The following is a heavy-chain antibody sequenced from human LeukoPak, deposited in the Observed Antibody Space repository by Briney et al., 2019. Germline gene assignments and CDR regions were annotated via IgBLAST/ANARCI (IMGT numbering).Heavy chain of an antibody. CDR1: GYIFNSYA. V-gene: IGHV1-69*04. CDR2: IIPVLQIV. D-gene: IGHD3-10*01. CDR3: ARDSQLGSHGFSPYGMDV. J-gene: IGHJ6*02. Sequence: SVKVSCKASGYIFNSYAISWVRQAPGQGLEWVGRIIPVLQIVDYARKFQGRVTITADKSTSTAYMDLGRLTSDDTAIYYCARDSQLGSHGFSPYGMDVWGQGTTVAVSS.